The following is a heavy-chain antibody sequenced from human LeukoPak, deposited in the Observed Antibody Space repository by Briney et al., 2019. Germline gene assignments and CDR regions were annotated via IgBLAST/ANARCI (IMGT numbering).Heavy chain of an antibody. CDR1: GLTLSHHG. Sequence: PGGSLRLFCTTSGLTLSHHGMHWVRQAPGRGLEWVAFIWYDGRNKNYADYVKGRFTLSRDNSKNMVYLQMNSLRVEDTAVYHCVTGSSGTNLLVYFDSWGQGTLVTVSS. V-gene: IGHV3-30*02. J-gene: IGHJ4*02. CDR2: IWYDGRNK. D-gene: IGHD1-7*01. CDR3: VTGSSGTNLLVYFDS.